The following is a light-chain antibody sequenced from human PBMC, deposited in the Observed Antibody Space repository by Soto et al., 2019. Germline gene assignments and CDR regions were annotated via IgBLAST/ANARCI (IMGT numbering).Light chain of an antibody. CDR3: CSYAGSNTWV. Sequence: QSALTQPRSVSGSPGQSVTISCTGTTSDIGGYMYVSWYQQHPGRAPRLMAYDVTKRPSGVPERFSGSRSGTTASLTISGLQAEDEADYYCCSYAGSNTWVFGGGTKLTVL. CDR2: DVT. CDR1: TSDIGGYMY. J-gene: IGLJ3*02. V-gene: IGLV2-11*01.